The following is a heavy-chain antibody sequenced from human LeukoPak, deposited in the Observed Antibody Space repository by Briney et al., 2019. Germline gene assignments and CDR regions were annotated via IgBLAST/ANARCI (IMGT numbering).Heavy chain of an antibody. CDR3: ARDSPYYYYGMDV. CDR1: GFTVSSNY. Sequence: GGSLRLSCAASGFTVSSNYMSWVRQAPGRGLEWVSVIYSGGSTYYADSVKGRFTISRHNSKNTLYLQMNSLRAEDTAVYYCARDSPYYYYGMDVWGQGTTVTVSS. CDR2: IYSGGST. V-gene: IGHV3-53*04. J-gene: IGHJ6*02.